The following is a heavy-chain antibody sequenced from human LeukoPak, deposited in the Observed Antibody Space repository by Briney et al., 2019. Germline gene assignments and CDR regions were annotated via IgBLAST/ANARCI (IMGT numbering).Heavy chain of an antibody. J-gene: IGHJ4*02. D-gene: IGHD1-26*01. CDR3: ARQNSGYFDY. Sequence: PSETLSLTCAVYGGSFSGYYWSWIRQPPGKGLEWIGEINHRGSTNYNPSLKSRVTISVDTSKNQFSLKLSSVTAADTAVYYCARQNSGYFDYWGQGTLVTVSS. V-gene: IGHV4-34*01. CDR2: INHRGST. CDR1: GGSFSGYY.